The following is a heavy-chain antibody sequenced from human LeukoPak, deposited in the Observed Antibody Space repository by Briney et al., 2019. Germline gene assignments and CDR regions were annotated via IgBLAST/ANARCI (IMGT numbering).Heavy chain of an antibody. V-gene: IGHV1-24*01. Sequence: ASVKVSCKVSGDTLSELTMRWVRQAPGKGLEWMGGFDPGAGEILYAQQFQGRVTMTEDTSTDTAYMELTSLRSEDSGVYFCAAGGIYPLLDYWGQGTLVTVSS. J-gene: IGHJ4*02. CDR1: GDTLSELT. D-gene: IGHD3-16*02. CDR2: FDPGAGEI. CDR3: AAGGIYPLLDY.